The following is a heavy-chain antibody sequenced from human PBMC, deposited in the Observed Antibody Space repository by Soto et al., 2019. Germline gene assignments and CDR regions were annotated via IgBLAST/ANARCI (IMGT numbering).Heavy chain of an antibody. J-gene: IGHJ4*02. V-gene: IGHV3-74*01. CDR3: AKDMSSVPEY. CDR1: GFTFSSYW. CDR2: IKTDGSTT. Sequence: VGSLSLSCTASGFTFSSYWMYWVRRAPGKGLVWVSRIKTDGSTTSYADPVKGRFTVSRDNARNMLYLQMNSLRAEDTAVYYCAKDMSSVPEYWGQGTLVTVSS. D-gene: IGHD1-26*01.